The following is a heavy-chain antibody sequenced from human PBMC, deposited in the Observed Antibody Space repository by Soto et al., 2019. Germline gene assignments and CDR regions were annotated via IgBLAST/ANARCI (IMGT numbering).Heavy chain of an antibody. Sequence: PGGSLGLSCAASGFTFRNAWVNWVRQAPGKGLEWVSYIFVTSAPIYYADSVKGRFTVSRDNAKNSLFLLMNSLRAEDTAVYYCARDKDWAFDYWGQGTQVTVSS. CDR1: GFTFRNAW. J-gene: IGHJ4*02. V-gene: IGHV3-48*04. D-gene: IGHD3-9*01. CDR3: ARDKDWAFDY. CDR2: IFVTSAPI.